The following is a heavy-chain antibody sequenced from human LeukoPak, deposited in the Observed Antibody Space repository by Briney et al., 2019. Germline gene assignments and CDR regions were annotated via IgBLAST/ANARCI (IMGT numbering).Heavy chain of an antibody. Sequence: GGSLRLSCAASGFTFSSYSMNWVRQAPGKGLERVSTISGTTFYADSVKGRFTISRDNSKTTLYLQMNSLRAEDTAVYYCAKDVPAAYFDYWGQGTLVTVSS. CDR3: AKDVPAAYFDY. D-gene: IGHD2-2*01. CDR1: GFTFSSYS. CDR2: ISGTT. J-gene: IGHJ4*02. V-gene: IGHV3-48*01.